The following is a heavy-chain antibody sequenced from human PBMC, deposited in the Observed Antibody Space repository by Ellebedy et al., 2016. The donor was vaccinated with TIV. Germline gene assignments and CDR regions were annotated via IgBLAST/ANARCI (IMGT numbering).Heavy chain of an antibody. Sequence: GESLKISCAVSGFTFSSFWMSWVRQAPGKGLEWVANIKQDGSEKYYVESVKGRFNISRDNAKNSLYLRMNSLRAEDTAVYYCARARGWYGSDGMDVWGEGTTVTVSS. J-gene: IGHJ6*04. V-gene: IGHV3-7*01. CDR1: GFTFSSFW. CDR3: ARARGWYGSDGMDV. CDR2: IKQDGSEK. D-gene: IGHD6-19*01.